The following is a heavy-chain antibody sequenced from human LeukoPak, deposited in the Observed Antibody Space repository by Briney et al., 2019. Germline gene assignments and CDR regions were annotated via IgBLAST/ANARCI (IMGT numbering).Heavy chain of an antibody. J-gene: IGHJ5*02. Sequence: PGGSLRLSCAASGFTFDDYAMHWVRHAPGKGLEWVSGISWNSGSVGYADSVKGRFTISRDNAKNSLYLQMNSLRAEDTALYYCAKDPYSSGWYGWFDPWGQGTLVTVSS. CDR2: ISWNSGSV. CDR3: AKDPYSSGWYGWFDP. D-gene: IGHD6-19*01. V-gene: IGHV3-9*01. CDR1: GFTFDDYA.